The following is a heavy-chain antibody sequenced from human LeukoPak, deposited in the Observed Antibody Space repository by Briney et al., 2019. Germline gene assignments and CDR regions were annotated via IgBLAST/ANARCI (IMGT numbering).Heavy chain of an antibody. V-gene: IGHV3-20*04. Sequence: GGSLRLSCAASGFTFDDYGMSWVRQAPGKGLEWVSGINWNGGSTGYADSVKGRFTISRDNAKSSLYLQMNSLRAEDTALYYCARGWNYDSSGYYSRLILDYWGQGTLVTVSS. CDR1: GFTFDDYG. D-gene: IGHD3-22*01. CDR3: ARGWNYDSSGYYSRLILDY. CDR2: INWNGGST. J-gene: IGHJ4*02.